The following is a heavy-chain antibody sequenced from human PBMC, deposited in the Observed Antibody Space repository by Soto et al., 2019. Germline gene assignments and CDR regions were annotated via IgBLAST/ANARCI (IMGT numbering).Heavy chain of an antibody. Sequence: QVQLVESGGGVVQPGRSLRLSCAASGFTFSSYGMHWVRQAPGKGLEWVAVISYDGSNKYYADSVKGRFTISRDNSKNTMYRHNTRLTVDDKAVYYCAAPTAVALVGGVDQGDYHYYYGMDVWGQGTTVTVSS. D-gene: IGHD3-10*01. CDR1: GFTFSSYG. CDR2: ISYDGSNK. V-gene: IGHV3-30*03. J-gene: IGHJ6*02. CDR3: AAPTAVALVGGVDQGDYHYYYGMDV.